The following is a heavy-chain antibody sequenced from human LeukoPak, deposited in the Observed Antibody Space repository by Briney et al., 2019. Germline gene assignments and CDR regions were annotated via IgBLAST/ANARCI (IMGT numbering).Heavy chain of an antibody. J-gene: IGHJ4*02. Sequence: PGWSLRLSCSASGFSFTDSYMNWFRLSPEKGLEWIAYITSSGATTEYADSVKGRFTISRVNAKNSLYLQMNSLRPDDTAVYYCARDPDYGDPYWGQGTLGNVSS. CDR3: ARDPDYGDPY. CDR1: GFSFTDSY. CDR2: ITSSGATT. D-gene: IGHD4/OR15-4a*01. V-gene: IGHV3-11*01.